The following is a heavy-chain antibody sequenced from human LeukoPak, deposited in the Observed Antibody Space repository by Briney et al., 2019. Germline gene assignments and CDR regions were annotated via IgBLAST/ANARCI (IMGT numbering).Heavy chain of an antibody. CDR2: IYTSEST. J-gene: IGHJ4*02. Sequence: SETLSLTCTVSGGSISSYYWIWIRQPAGKGLEWIGRIYTSESTNYNPSLKSRVTMTVDTSKNQFYLKLSSVNAAYTAVYYCARDIGYCSSTSCYIWGQGALVTVSS. V-gene: IGHV4-4*07. CDR3: ARDIGYCSSTSCYI. D-gene: IGHD2-2*02. CDR1: GGSISSYY.